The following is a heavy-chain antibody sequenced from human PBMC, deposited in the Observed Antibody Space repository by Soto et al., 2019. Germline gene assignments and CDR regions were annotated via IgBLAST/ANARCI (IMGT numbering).Heavy chain of an antibody. D-gene: IGHD1-26*01. Sequence: EVQLVESGGGLVQPGGSLRLSCAASGFTFSSYSMNWVRQAPGKGLEWVSYISSSSSTIYYADSVKGRFTISRDNAKNSLYLQMNSLRAEDTAVYYCARLYSGSYHDAFDIWGQGTMVTVSS. CDR1: GFTFSSYS. CDR3: ARLYSGSYHDAFDI. CDR2: ISSSSSTI. V-gene: IGHV3-48*01. J-gene: IGHJ3*02.